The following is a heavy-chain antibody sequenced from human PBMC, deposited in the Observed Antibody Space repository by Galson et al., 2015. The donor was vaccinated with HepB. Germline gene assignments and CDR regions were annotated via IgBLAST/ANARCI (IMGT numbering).Heavy chain of an antibody. J-gene: IGHJ4*02. CDR1: GFTFSGSA. CDR3: TRADSSSWYVDY. CDR2: IRSKANSYAT. V-gene: IGHV3-73*01. D-gene: IGHD6-13*01. Sequence: SLRLSCAASGFTFSGSAMHWVRQASGKGLEWVGRIRSKANSYATAYAASVKGRFTISRDDSKNTAYLQMNSLKTEDTAVYYCTRADSSSWYVDYWGQGTLVTVSS.